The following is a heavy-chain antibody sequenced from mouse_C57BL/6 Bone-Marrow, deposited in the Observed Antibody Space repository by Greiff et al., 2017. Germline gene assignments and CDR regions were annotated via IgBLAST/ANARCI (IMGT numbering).Heavy chain of an antibody. CDR3: ARFHYYYGSSYDEY. Sequence: QVHVKQSGAELARPGASVKLSCKASGYTFTSYGISWVKQRTGQGLEWIGEIYPRSGNTYYNEKFKGKATLTADKSSSTAYMELRSLTSEDSAVYFCARFHYYYGSSYDEYWGQGTTLTVSS. CDR2: IYPRSGNT. V-gene: IGHV1-81*01. J-gene: IGHJ2*01. CDR1: GYTFTSYG. D-gene: IGHD1-1*01.